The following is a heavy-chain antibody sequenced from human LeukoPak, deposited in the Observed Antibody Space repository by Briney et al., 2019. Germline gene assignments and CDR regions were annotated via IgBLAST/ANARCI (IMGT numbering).Heavy chain of an antibody. D-gene: IGHD6-19*01. J-gene: IGHJ6*02. Sequence: PSETLSLTCTVSRGSIISYYWCWIRQSPGKGLEWIGYVFHTGSTNYNPSLRSRVTMSVDTSRSQFSLEVRSVTAADTGVYFCARGNIAVTGPGVFYYYGMDVWGQGTTVTVSS. CDR1: RGSIISYY. CDR2: VFHTGST. V-gene: IGHV4-59*01. CDR3: ARGNIAVTGPGVFYYYGMDV.